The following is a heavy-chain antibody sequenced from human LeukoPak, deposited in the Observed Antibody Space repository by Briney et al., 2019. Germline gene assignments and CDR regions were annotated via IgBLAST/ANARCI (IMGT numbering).Heavy chain of an antibody. D-gene: IGHD5-12*01. V-gene: IGHV3-30-3*01. CDR1: GFTFSSYA. Sequence: PGRSLRLSCAASGFTFSSYAMHWVRQAPGKGLEWVAVISYDGSNKYYADSVKGRFTISRDNSKNTLYLQMNSLRVEDTAVYYCARDPVATINYFDYWGQGTLVTVSS. J-gene: IGHJ4*02. CDR3: ARDPVATINYFDY. CDR2: ISYDGSNK.